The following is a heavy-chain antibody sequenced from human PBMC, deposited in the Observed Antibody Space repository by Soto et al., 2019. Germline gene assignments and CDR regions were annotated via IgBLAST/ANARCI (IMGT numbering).Heavy chain of an antibody. CDR2: IYYSGSA. V-gene: IGHV4-28*01. Sequence: ASETLSLTCAVSGYSISSSNWWGWIRQPPGKGLEWIGYIYYSGSAYYNPSLKSRVTMSVDTSKNQFSLKMSSVTAVDTAVYYCARSSPAGYYFDYWGQGTLVTVSS. J-gene: IGHJ4*02. CDR1: GYSISSSNW. CDR3: ARSSPAGYYFDY. D-gene: IGHD3-10*01.